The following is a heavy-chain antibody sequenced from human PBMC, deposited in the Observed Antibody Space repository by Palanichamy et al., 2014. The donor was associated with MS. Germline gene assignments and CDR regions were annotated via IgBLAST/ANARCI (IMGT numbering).Heavy chain of an antibody. CDR3: TTDQSSYCSGGSCYLRKFDY. CDR1: GFTFSNAW. J-gene: IGHJ4*02. Sequence: EVQLVESGGGLVKPGGSLRLSCAASGFTFSNAWMSWVRQAPGKGLEWVGRIKSKTDGGTTDYAAPVKGRFTISRDDSKNTLYLQMNSLKTEDTAVYYCTTDQSSYCSGGSCYLRKFDYWGQGTLVTVSS. D-gene: IGHD2-15*01. CDR2: IKSKTDGGTT. V-gene: IGHV3-15*01.